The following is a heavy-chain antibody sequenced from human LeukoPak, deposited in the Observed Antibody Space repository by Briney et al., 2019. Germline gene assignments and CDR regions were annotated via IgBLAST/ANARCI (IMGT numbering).Heavy chain of an antibody. V-gene: IGHV1-18*01. CDR2: ILAYNGNT. CDR3: ARGGDHNSFDY. Sequence: GASVKVSCKGSGYTFTSYGVSWVRQAPGQGLEWMRWILAYNGNTKYAQRLQGRVTMTTDTSTSTDYMELRSLRSDDTAVYYCARGGDHNSFDYWGQGTLVTVSS. J-gene: IGHJ4*02. D-gene: IGHD2-21*02. CDR1: GYTFTSYG.